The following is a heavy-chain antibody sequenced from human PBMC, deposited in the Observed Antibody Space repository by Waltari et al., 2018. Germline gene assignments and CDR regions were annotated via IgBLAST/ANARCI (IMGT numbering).Heavy chain of an antibody. V-gene: IGHV3-23*01. D-gene: IGHD2-2*01. CDR2: ISGSGSKI. Sequence: EVQLLESGGGLVQPGGYLGVDCAAAGVIFTSYDMSWVRQAPGKGLELVSGISGSGSKIHYADSVRGRFTISRDNSKNTVYLQMNSLRAEDTAVYYCAKGPAARTNWFDPWGQGTLVTVSS. CDR1: GVIFTSYD. J-gene: IGHJ5*02. CDR3: AKGPAARTNWFDP.